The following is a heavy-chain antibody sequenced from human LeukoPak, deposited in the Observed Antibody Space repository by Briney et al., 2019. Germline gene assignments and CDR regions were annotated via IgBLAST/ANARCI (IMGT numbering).Heavy chain of an antibody. CDR3: ARWPLYCSSTSCYGIGY. CDR2: IYYSGST. J-gene: IGHJ4*02. Sequence: SETLSLTCTVSGGSISSYYWSWIRQPPGKGLEWIGYIYYSGSTNYNPSLKSRVTISVDTSKNQFSLKLSSVTAADTAVYYCARWPLYCSSTSCYGIGYWGQGTLVTVSS. CDR1: GGSISSYY. V-gene: IGHV4-59*01. D-gene: IGHD2-2*01.